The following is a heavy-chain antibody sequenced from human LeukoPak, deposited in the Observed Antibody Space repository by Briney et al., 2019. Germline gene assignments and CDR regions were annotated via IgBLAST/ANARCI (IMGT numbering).Heavy chain of an antibody. J-gene: IGHJ4*02. CDR3: AGHSPSVLHTAMAISFDY. D-gene: IGHD5-18*01. CDR1: GGSISSSSYY. CDR2: IYYSGST. Sequence: PSETLSLTCTVSGGSISSSSYYWGWIRQPPGKGLEWIGSIYYSGSTYYNPSLKSRVTISVDTSKNQFSLKLSSVTAADTAVYYCAGHSPSVLHTAMAISFDYWGQGTLVTDSS. V-gene: IGHV4-39*01.